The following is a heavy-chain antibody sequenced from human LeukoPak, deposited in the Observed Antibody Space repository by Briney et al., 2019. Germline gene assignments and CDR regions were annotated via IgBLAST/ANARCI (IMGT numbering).Heavy chain of an antibody. CDR1: GYTFTNYG. J-gene: IGHJ4*02. CDR2: ISAGNGNT. Sequence: ASVKVSCKASGYTFTNYGISWVRQAPGQRLRGMGWISAGNGNTKYSQNFQGRVTFISNTSATTAFMELSSLRSEDAAVYYCARDSGSGNNDYWGQGTLVTVSS. CDR3: ARDSGSGNNDY. D-gene: IGHD1-26*01. V-gene: IGHV1-3*01.